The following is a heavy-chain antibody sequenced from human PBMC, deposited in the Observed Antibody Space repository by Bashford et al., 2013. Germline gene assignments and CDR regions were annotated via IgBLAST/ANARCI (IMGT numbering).Heavy chain of an antibody. D-gene: IGHD3-22*01. CDR1: GGSISSSTYH. Sequence: SETLSLTCTVSGGSISSSTYHWDWIRQPPGKGLEWIGYIYYSGSTNYNPSLKSRVTISVDTSKNQFSLKLSSVTAADTAVYYCASVPYYYDSSGYNWGQGTLVTVSS. CDR3: ASVPYYYDSSGYN. V-gene: IGHV4-61*05. J-gene: IGHJ4*02. CDR2: IYYSGST.